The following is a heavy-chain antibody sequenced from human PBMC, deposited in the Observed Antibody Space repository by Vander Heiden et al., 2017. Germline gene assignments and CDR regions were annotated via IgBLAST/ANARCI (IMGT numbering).Heavy chain of an antibody. CDR3: ARDSHYYDSSGYYYNYYYGMDV. J-gene: IGHJ6*02. CDR2: ISYDGSNK. CDR1: GFTFSRYA. D-gene: IGHD3-22*01. V-gene: IGHV3-30-3*01. Sequence: QVQLVESGGGVVQPGRSLRLSCAASGFTFSRYAMHWVRQAPGKGLEWVAVISYDGSNKYYADSVKGRFTISRDNSKNTLYLQMNSLRAEDTAVYYCARDSHYYDSSGYYYNYYYGMDVWGQGTTVTVSS.